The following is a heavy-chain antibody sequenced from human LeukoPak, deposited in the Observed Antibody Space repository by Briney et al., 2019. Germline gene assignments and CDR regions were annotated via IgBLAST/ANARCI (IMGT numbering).Heavy chain of an antibody. CDR2: ISHSGTT. D-gene: IGHD4-23*01. CDR1: GGSISSGDYY. CDR3: ASHYGGDYFDY. Sequence: SSETLSLTCTVSGGSISSGDYYWTWIRQHPGKGLEWIGYISHSGTTYYNPSLKSRVTISVVTSKNQFSVKLSSVTAADTAVYYCASHYGGDYFDYWGHGTLVTVSS. J-gene: IGHJ4*01. V-gene: IGHV4-31*03.